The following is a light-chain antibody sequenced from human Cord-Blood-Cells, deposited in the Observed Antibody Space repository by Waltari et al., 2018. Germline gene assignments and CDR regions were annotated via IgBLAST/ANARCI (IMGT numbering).Light chain of an antibody. J-gene: IGKJ4*01. CDR3: QQYYSTPLT. V-gene: IGKV4-1*01. CDR1: QSVLYSSNNKNY. CDR2: WAS. Sequence: DIVMTQSPDSLAVSLGERATINCKSSQSVLYSSNNKNYLAWYQQRPGQPPKLLIDWASTRESGVRDRFSGSGSGTDFTLASSGLQAEDVAVYYCQQYYSTPLTFGGGTKVEIK.